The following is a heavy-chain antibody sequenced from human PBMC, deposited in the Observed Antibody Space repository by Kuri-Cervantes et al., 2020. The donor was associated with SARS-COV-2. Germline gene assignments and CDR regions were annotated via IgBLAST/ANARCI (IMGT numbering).Heavy chain of an antibody. Sequence: GGSLRLSCAASTITFSECRMSRVRQAPGKGLEWVSDISSSTSTKYYVGSVKGRFTICRDKARRSLYLQMNSLRAEDTAVYYCARQWELPNLGDFDYWGQGTLVTVSS. V-gene: IGHV3-48*01. CDR1: TITFSECR. CDR3: ARQWELPNLGDFDY. D-gene: IGHD1-26*01. J-gene: IGHJ4*02. CDR2: ISSSTSTK.